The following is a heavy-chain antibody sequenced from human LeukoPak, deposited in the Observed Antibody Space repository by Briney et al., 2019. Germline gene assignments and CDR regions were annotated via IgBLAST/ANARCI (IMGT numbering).Heavy chain of an antibody. CDR1: DGSISSYY. D-gene: IGHD6-6*01. J-gene: IGHJ6*03. Sequence: SKTLSFTCTVSDGSISSYYWTWIRQPPGKGLEWIGYTQFRWSTNYNPSLDTRVSTKVATSKNQFSLKLTSATAAETAVYYCPRETSELVYYYDFYMDVWGNGATCTVSS. CDR3: PRETSELVYYYDFYMDV. V-gene: IGHV4-59*01. CDR2: TQFRWST.